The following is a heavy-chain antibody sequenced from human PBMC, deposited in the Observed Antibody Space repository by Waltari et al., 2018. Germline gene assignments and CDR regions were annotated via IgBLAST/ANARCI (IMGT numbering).Heavy chain of an antibody. CDR3: ARATPRGTIAFDI. V-gene: IGHV1-2*06. CDR1: GYTFTGYY. CDR2: INPNSGGT. J-gene: IGHJ3*02. Sequence: QVQLVQSGAEVKKPGASVKVSCKASGYTFTGYYMHWVRRAPGQGLEWMGRINPNSGGTNYAQKFQGRVTMTRDTSISTAYMELSRLRSDDTAVYYCARATPRGTIAFDIWGQGTLVTVSS.